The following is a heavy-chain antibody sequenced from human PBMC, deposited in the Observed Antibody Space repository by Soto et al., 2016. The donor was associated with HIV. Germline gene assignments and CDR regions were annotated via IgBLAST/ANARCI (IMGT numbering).Heavy chain of an antibody. V-gene: IGHV3-30*04. CDR2: LSFDGIDK. CDR3: ARAIPKSGYGCFDI. CDR1: GFTFSSYA. J-gene: IGHJ3*02. Sequence: VQLVESGGGVVQPGRSLRLSCAASGFTFSSYAMHWVRQAPGKGLEWVAVLSFDGIDKYYADSVKGRFTISRDNSNNTLYLQLNSLRAEDTAVYYCARAIPKSGYGCFDIWGQGTMVTVSS. D-gene: IGHD3-22*01.